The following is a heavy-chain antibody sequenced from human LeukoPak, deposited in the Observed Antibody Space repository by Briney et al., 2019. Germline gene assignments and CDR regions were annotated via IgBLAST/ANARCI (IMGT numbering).Heavy chain of an antibody. J-gene: IGHJ6*04. V-gene: IGHV3-30*18. D-gene: IGHD3-10*01. CDR1: GFTFSSYG. CDR3: AKGMVRGPYYYYGMDV. Sequence: PGGTLRLSCAASGFTFSSYGMHWVRQAPGKGLEWVAVISYDGSNKYYADSVKGRFTTSRDNSKNTLYLQMNSLRAEDTAVYYCAKGMVRGPYYYYGMDVWGKGTTVTVSS. CDR2: ISYDGSNK.